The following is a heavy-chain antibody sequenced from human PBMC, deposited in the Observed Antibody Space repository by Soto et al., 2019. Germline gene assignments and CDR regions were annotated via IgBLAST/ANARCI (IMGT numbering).Heavy chain of an antibody. CDR1: GFTFSSYG. D-gene: IGHD4-17*01. CDR3: AKGLTTVTSPLDYYYGMDV. Sequence: GGSLRLSCAASGFTFSSYGMHWVRQAPGKGLEWVAVISYDGSNKYYADSVKGRFTISRDNSKNTLYLQMNSLRAEDTAVYYCAKGLTTVTSPLDYYYGMDVWAQGTKVTVSS. J-gene: IGHJ6*02. V-gene: IGHV3-30*18. CDR2: ISYDGSNK.